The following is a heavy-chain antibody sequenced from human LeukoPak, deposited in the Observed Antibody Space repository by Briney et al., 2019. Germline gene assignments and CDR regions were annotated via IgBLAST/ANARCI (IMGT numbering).Heavy chain of an antibody. V-gene: IGHV1-18*01. CDR2: ISAYNGNT. J-gene: IGHJ5*02. CDR1: GYTFTSYG. Sequence: ASVKVSCTASGYTFTSYGISWVRQAPGHGLEWMGWISAYNGNTNYAQKLQGRVTMTTDTSTSTAYMELRSLRSDDTAVYYCARGPRDYYDSSGYYSPNWFDPWGQGTLVTVSS. CDR3: ARGPRDYYDSSGYYSPNWFDP. D-gene: IGHD3-22*01.